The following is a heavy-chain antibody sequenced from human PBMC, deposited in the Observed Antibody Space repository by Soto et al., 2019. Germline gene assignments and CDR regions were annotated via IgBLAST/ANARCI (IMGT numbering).Heavy chain of an antibody. J-gene: IGHJ6*02. CDR2: ISYDGSNK. D-gene: IGHD6-13*01. CDR3: ARDKKESQQLAPPDYYYYGMDV. V-gene: IGHV3-30-3*01. Sequence: LRLSCAASGFTFSSYAMHWVRQAPGKGLEWVAVISYDGSNKYYADSVKGRFTISRDNSKNTLYLQMNSLRAEDTAVYYSARDKKESQQLAPPDYYYYGMDVWGQGTTVTVSS. CDR1: GFTFSSYA.